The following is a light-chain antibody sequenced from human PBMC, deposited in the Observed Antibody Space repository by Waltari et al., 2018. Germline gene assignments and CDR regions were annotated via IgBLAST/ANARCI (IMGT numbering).Light chain of an antibody. J-gene: IGKJ2*01. CDR2: WAS. CDR1: QSDLYSSNNKNY. Sequence: DIVMTQSPDSLAVSLGVRATINCKSSQSDLYSSNNKNYLAWYQQKPGQPPKLLIYWASTREFGVPDRFSGSGSGTDFTLTISSLQAEDVAVYYCQQYYSTPYTFGQGTKLEIK. CDR3: QQYYSTPYT. V-gene: IGKV4-1*01.